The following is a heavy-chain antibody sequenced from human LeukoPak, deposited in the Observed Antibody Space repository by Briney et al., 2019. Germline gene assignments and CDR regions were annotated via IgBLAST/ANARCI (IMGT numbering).Heavy chain of an antibody. CDR2: VYTSGST. D-gene: IGHD2-2*01. V-gene: IGHV4-4*07. CDR1: GGSISSYY. CDR3: ARDSFYCSSTSCYFDY. J-gene: IGHJ4*02. Sequence: SETLSLTCTVSGGSISSYYWSWIRQPAGKGLEWIGRVYTSGSTNYNPSLKSRVTMSVDTSKNQFSLKLSSVTAADTAVYYCARDSFYCSSTSCYFDYWGQGTLVTVSS.